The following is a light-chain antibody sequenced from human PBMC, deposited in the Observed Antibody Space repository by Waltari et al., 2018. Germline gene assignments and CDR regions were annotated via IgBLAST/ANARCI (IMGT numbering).Light chain of an antibody. Sequence: EIVLTQSPGTLSLSPGEGATLSGRASQSVSSNYLTWYQQKPGQAPRLLIYGASSRATGIPDRFSGSGSGTDFTLTISRLEPEDFAVYYCQQYGSSPLTFGPGTKVDIK. CDR1: QSVSSNY. J-gene: IGKJ3*01. V-gene: IGKV3-20*01. CDR3: QQYGSSPLT. CDR2: GAS.